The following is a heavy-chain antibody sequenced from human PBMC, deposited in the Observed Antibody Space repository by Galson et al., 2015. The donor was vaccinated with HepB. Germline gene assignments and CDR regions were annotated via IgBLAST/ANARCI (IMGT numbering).Heavy chain of an antibody. J-gene: IGHJ6*03. CDR2: IIPILGIA. D-gene: IGHD3-22*01. V-gene: IGHV1-69*04. Sequence: SVKVSCKASGGTFSSYAISWARQAPGQGLEWMGRIIPILGIANYAQKFQGRVTITADKSTSTAYMELSSLRSEDTAVYYCASYYYVSSGTSYYYYYMDVWGNGTTVTVSS. CDR1: GGTFSSYA. CDR3: ASYYYVSSGTSYYYYYMDV.